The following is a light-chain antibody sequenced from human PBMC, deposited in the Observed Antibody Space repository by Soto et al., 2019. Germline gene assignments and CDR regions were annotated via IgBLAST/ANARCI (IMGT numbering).Light chain of an antibody. CDR2: GAS. CDR1: QSVSSSY. CDR3: KQYGSSPLT. V-gene: IGKV3-20*01. J-gene: IGKJ4*01. Sequence: EIVLPQSPGPLSLSPGERATLSCRASQSVSSSYLAWYQQKPGQAPRLLIYGASSRATGIQDRFSGSGSGTDFTLTIRRLEPEDFAVYYCKQYGSSPLTFGGGTKVDIK.